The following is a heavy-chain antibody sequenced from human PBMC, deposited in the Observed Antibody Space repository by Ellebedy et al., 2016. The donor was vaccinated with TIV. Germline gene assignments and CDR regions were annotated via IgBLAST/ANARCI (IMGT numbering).Heavy chain of an antibody. D-gene: IGHD7-27*01. Sequence: GGSLRLXXTASGFTFSDHYMSWFRQAPGKGLEWITYISKIAGTTSHADSVKGRFTISRDNAQNSLYLQMNSLRADDTAVYYCGRGHWGIDYWGQGTLVTVSS. CDR2: ISKIAGTT. CDR1: GFTFSDHY. J-gene: IGHJ4*02. V-gene: IGHV3-11*01. CDR3: GRGHWGIDY.